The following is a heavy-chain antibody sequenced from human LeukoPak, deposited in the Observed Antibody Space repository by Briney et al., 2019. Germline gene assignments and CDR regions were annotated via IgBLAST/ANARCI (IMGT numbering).Heavy chain of an antibody. CDR2: INSDASTI. CDR1: GLTFSSDW. D-gene: IGHD2-8*01. CDR3: AREDCTIGAVCSSLLDH. J-gene: IGHJ4*02. V-gene: IGHV3-74*01. Sequence: PTGGSLRLSCAASGLTFSSDWMHWVRQVPGKGLVWVSRINSDASTINYADSVKGRFTISRDNAKNTLYLQMNNLRAEDTAVYYCAREDCTIGAVCSSLLDHWGRGTLVTVSS.